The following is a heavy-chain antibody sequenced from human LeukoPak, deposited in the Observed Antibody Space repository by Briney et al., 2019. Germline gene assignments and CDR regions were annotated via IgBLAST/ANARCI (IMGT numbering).Heavy chain of an antibody. CDR1: VGLFSGYY. J-gene: IGHJ3*02. CDR2: INYCGST. CDR3: ARGYSSVRGAFDI. D-gene: IGHD6-19*01. Sequence: SETLSLICAVYVGLFSGYYWRWIRQPPGKGREWIGEINYCGSTNHNPSLKSRVTMSVETSKNQFSLKMSSVTAADTAVYYCARGYSSVRGAFDIWGQGTMVTVSS. V-gene: IGHV4-34*01.